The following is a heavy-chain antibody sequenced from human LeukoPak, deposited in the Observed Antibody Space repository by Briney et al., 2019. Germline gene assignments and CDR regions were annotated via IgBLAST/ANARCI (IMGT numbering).Heavy chain of an antibody. CDR1: GYSISSGYY. V-gene: IGHV4-38-2*01. J-gene: IGHJ4*02. CDR3: EADVDTAMVVFDY. Sequence: SETLSLTCAVSGYSISSGYYWGWIRQPPGKGLEWIGSIYHSGSTYYNPSLKSRVTISVDTSKNQFSLKLSSVTAADTAVYYCEADVDTAMVVFDYWGQGTLVTVSS. D-gene: IGHD5-18*01. CDR2: IYHSGST.